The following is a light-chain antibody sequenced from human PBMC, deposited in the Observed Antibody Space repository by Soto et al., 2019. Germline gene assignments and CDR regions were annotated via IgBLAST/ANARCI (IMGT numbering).Light chain of an antibody. CDR3: QQSYTTPYT. Sequence: DIRMTQSPSSLSASVGDRVTITCRASQTIRRFLNWYQQRPGKAPKLLIYAASSLQSGVPSRFSGSGSGTDFTLIISSLQPEDFATYYCQQSYTTPYTFGQGTKLEIK. V-gene: IGKV1-39*01. CDR2: AAS. CDR1: QTIRRF. J-gene: IGKJ2*01.